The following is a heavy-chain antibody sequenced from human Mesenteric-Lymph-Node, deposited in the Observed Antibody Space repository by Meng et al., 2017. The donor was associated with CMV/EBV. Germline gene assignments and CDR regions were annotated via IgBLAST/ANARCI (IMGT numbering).Heavy chain of an antibody. CDR3: AGGIAAAGSRWFDP. CDR1: GGTFTSYT. J-gene: IGHJ5*02. Sequence: QVQLVQSGAEVKKPGSSVKVSCKASGGTFTSYTISWGRQAPGKGLEWMGRIIPILGIANYAQKFQGRVTITADKSTSTAYMELSSLRSGDTGVYYCAGGIAAAGSRWFDPWGQGTLVTVSS. D-gene: IGHD6-13*01. CDR2: IIPILGIA. V-gene: IGHV1-69*02.